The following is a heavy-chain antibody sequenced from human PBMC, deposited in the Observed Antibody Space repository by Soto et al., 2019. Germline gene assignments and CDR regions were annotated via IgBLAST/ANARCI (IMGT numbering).Heavy chain of an antibody. J-gene: IGHJ4*02. CDR2: IIPIFGTA. CDR3: ARDRSYGLVPGYFDY. V-gene: IGHV1-69*01. D-gene: IGHD5-18*01. Sequence: QVQLVQSGAEVKKPGSSVKVSCKASGGTFSSYAISWVRQAPGQGLEWMGGIIPIFGTANYAQKFQGRVTITADESTSTAYMERSSLRSEDTAVYYCARDRSYGLVPGYFDYWGQGTLVTVSS. CDR1: GGTFSSYA.